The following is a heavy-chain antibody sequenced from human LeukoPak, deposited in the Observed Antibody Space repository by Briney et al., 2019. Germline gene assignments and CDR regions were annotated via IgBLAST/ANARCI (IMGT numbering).Heavy chain of an antibody. CDR3: ARGTTH. CDR1: GYTFTGYY. V-gene: IGHV1-2*02. CDR2: INPKSGDT. Sequence: GASVKVSCKASGYTFTGYYIHWVRQAPGQGLEWMGWINPKSGDTNYAQKFQGRVTMTRDTSINTAYMELSSLRSDDTAVFYCARGTTHWGQGTLITVSS. D-gene: IGHD1/OR15-1a*01. J-gene: IGHJ4*02.